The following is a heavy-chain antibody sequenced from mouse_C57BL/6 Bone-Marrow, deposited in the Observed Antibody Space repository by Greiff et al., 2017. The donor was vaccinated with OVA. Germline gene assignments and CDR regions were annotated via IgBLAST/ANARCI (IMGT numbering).Heavy chain of an antibody. J-gene: IGHJ4*01. D-gene: IGHD2-4*01. CDR2: INSDGGST. CDR1: EYEFPSHD. CDR3: PSTMITTDYAMDY. V-gene: IGHV5-2*01. Sequence: DVKLQESGGGLVQPGESLKLSCESNEYEFPSHDMSWVRKTPEKRLELVAAINSDGGSTYYPDTMERRFIISRDNTKKTLYLQMSSLRSEDTALYYCPSTMITTDYAMDYWGQGTSVTVSS.